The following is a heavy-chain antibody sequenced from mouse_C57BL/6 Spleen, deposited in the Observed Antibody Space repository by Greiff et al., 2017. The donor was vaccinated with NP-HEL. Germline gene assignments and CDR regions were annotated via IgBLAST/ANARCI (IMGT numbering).Heavy chain of an antibody. Sequence: EVMLVESGGGLVKPGGSLKLSCAASGFTFSDYGMHWVRQAPEKGLEWVAYISSGSSTIYYADTVKGRFTISRDNAKNTLFLQMTSLRSEDTAMYYCARNYYYGKAWFAYWGQGTLVTVSA. CDR2: ISSGSSTI. CDR1: GFTFSDYG. D-gene: IGHD2-1*01. V-gene: IGHV5-17*01. CDR3: ARNYYYGKAWFAY. J-gene: IGHJ3*01.